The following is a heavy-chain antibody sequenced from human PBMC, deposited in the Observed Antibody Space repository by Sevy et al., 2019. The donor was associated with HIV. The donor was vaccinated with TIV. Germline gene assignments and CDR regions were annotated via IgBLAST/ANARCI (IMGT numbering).Heavy chain of an antibody. CDR2: INPNSGGT. J-gene: IGHJ6*02. Sequence: ASVKVSCKASGYTFTGYYMHWVRQAPGQGLEWMGRINPNSGGTNYAQKFQGRVTMTRDTSISTAYVELSRLRSDDTAVYYCARGAYCSSTSCYTYYYYGMDVWGQGTTVTVSS. CDR1: GYTFTGYY. D-gene: IGHD2-2*02. V-gene: IGHV1-2*06. CDR3: ARGAYCSSTSCYTYYYYGMDV.